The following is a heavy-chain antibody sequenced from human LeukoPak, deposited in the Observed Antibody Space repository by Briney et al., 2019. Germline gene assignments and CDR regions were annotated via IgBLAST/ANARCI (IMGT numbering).Heavy chain of an antibody. Sequence: GGSLRLSCGDSGFTLSKYWMHWVRQVPGKGLTWVSRINRDGSRIDHAGSVKGRFTISRDNAKNTLYLQMNSLRPEDTAVYYCVRDFVGPDDLWGQGTLVTVSS. D-gene: IGHD1-26*01. V-gene: IGHV3-74*01. J-gene: IGHJ5*02. CDR2: INRDGSRI. CDR1: GFTLSKYW. CDR3: VRDFVGPDDL.